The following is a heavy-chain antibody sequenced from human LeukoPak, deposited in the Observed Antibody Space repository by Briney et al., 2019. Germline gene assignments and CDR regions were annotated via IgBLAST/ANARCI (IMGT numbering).Heavy chain of an antibody. CDR3: ARSGHYYGSGNDAFDI. Sequence: PSETLSLTCTVSGGSISSYYWSWIRQPAGKGLEWIGRIYTSGSTNYNPSLKSRVTMSVVTSKNQFSLKLSSVTAADTAVYYCARSGHYYGSGNDAFDIWGQGTMVTVSS. V-gene: IGHV4-4*07. CDR2: IYTSGST. J-gene: IGHJ3*02. D-gene: IGHD3-10*01. CDR1: GGSISSYY.